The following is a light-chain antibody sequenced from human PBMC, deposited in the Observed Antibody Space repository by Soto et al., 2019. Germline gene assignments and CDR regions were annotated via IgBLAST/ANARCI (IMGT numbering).Light chain of an antibody. J-gene: IGLJ2*01. V-gene: IGLV1-44*01. CDR1: SSNIGSNT. CDR2: SND. Sequence: QSVLTQPPSASGTPGQRVTISCSGSSSNIGSNTANWYQQLPGTAPKLLIYSNDQRPSGVPDRFSGSKSGTSASLAISGLQSEDEADYYCAAWDDRLSAVVFGGGTKLTVL. CDR3: AAWDDRLSAVV.